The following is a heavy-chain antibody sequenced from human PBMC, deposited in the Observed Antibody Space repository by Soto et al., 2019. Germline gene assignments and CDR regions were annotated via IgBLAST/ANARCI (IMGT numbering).Heavy chain of an antibody. D-gene: IGHD5-18*01. CDR3: AKDFTPGYAYGYGLFDP. CDR1: VFTFSSYA. J-gene: IGHJ5*02. CDR2: ISGSGDTT. Sequence: GWSLRLSCSASVFTFSSYAMSWCRQAPGKGLEWVSAISGSGDTTVYADSVKGRFTISRDNSKNTLYLQMNSLRAEDTAVYHCAKDFTPGYAYGYGLFDPWGQGTLVTVSS. V-gene: IGHV3-23*01.